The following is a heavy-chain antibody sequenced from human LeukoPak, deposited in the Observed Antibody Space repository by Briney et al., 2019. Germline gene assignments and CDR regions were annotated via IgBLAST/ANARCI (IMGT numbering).Heavy chain of an antibody. CDR3: TRQPGYNSP. V-gene: IGHV1-2*02. D-gene: IGHD1-1*01. Sequence: GASVKVSCKASGYTFTSYGISWVRQAPGQGLEWMGWINPDTGDTNYAQKFRGRVAMTRDTSISTAYMELGRLRSDDTAVYYCTRQPGYNSPWGQGTLVTVSS. CDR1: GYTFTSYG. CDR2: INPDTGDT. J-gene: IGHJ4*02.